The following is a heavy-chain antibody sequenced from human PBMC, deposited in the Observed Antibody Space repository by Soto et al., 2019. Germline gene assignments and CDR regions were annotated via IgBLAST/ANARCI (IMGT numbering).Heavy chain of an antibody. J-gene: IGHJ4*02. V-gene: IGHV3-66*01. CDR3: ARGPRNFDY. CDR2: IYSGGST. Sequence: GGSLRLSCAASGFTVSSNYMSWVRQAPGKGLEWVSVIYSGGSTYYADSVKGRVTISVDTTKNQFSLKLSFVTAADTAVYYCARGPRNFDYWGQGALVTVSS. CDR1: GFTVSSNY.